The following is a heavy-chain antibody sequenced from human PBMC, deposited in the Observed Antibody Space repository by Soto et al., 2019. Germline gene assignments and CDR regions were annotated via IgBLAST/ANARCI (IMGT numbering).Heavy chain of an antibody. V-gene: IGHV4-61*01. D-gene: IGHD5-18*01. Sequence: SETLSLTCTVSGGSVSSGSYYWSRIRQPPGKGLEWIGYIYYSGSTNYNPSLKSRVTISVDTSKNQFSLKLSSVTAADTAVYYCARDGRGYSYGATNGDYYYGMDVWGQGTTVTVSS. CDR2: IYYSGST. CDR3: ARDGRGYSYGATNGDYYYGMDV. J-gene: IGHJ6*02. CDR1: GGSVSSGSYY.